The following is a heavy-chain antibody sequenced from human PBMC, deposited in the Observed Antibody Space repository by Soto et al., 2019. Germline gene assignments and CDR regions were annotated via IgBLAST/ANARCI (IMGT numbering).Heavy chain of an antibody. V-gene: IGHV3-9*01. Sequence: EVQLVESGGGLVQPGRSLRLSCAASGFTFDDYAMHWVRQAPGKGLEWVSGISWNSGSIGYADSVKGRFTISRDNAKNSLYLQMNSLRAEDTALYYCAKSGAWRVATSFAFDYWGQGTLVTVSS. CDR2: ISWNSGSI. D-gene: IGHD5-12*01. CDR1: GFTFDDYA. J-gene: IGHJ4*02. CDR3: AKSGAWRVATSFAFDY.